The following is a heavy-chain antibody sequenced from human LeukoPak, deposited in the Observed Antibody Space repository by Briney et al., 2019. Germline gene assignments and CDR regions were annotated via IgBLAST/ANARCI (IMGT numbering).Heavy chain of an antibody. V-gene: IGHV3-23*01. CDR2: LSGSGDRT. CDR1: GFTFNTYG. CDR3: AKDRVGALLYFDS. J-gene: IGHJ4*02. D-gene: IGHD1-26*01. Sequence: GGSLRLSCAASGFTFNTYGMSWVRLAPGKGLEWLSALSGSGDRTYYADSVKGRFTISRDNSKNTLYLQMNSLRAEDTAVYSCAKDRVGALLYFDSWGQGILVTVSS.